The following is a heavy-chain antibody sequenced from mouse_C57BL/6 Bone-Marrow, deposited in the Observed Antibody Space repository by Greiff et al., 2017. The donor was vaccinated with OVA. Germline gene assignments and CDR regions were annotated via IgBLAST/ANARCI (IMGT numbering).Heavy chain of an antibody. V-gene: IGHV1-50*01. CDR1: GYTFTSYW. J-gene: IGHJ2*01. D-gene: IGHD1-1*01. CDR3: ARSYYYGSRGY. Sequence: VQLQQPGAELVKPGASVKLSCKASGYTFTSYWMQWVKQRPGQGLEWIGEIDPSDSYTNYNQKFKGKATLTVDTSSSTAYMQLSSLTSEDSAVYYCARSYYYGSRGYWGQGTTLTVSS. CDR2: IDPSDSYT.